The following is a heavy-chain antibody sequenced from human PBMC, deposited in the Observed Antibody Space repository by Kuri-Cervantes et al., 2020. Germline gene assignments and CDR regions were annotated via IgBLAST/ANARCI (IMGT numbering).Heavy chain of an antibody. V-gene: IGHV3-33*01. D-gene: IGHD4-23*01. CDR3: ARDWSTVGGMDV. J-gene: IGHJ6*02. CDR1: GFTFSSYG. CDR2: IWYDGSNK. Sequence: GESLKISCAASGFTFSSYGVHWVRQAPGKGLEWVAVIWYDGSNKYYADSVKGRFTISRDNAKNSLYLQMNSLRDEDTAVYYCARDWSTVGGMDVWGQGTTVTVSS.